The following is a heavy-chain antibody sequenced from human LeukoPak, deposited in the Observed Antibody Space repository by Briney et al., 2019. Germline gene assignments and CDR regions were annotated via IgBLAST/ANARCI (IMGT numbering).Heavy chain of an antibody. V-gene: IGHV3-21*01. Sequence: GGSLRLSCAASGFTFSSYAMSWVRQAPGKGLEWVSSISSSSSYIYYADSVKGRFTISRDNAKNSLYLQMNSLRAEDTAVYYCSLNKGPFDIWGQGTMVTVSS. D-gene: IGHD4/OR15-4a*01. CDR1: GFTFSSYA. CDR3: SLNKGPFDI. CDR2: ISSSSSYI. J-gene: IGHJ3*02.